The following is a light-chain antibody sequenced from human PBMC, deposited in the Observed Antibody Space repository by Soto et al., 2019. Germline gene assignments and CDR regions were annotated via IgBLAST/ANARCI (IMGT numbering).Light chain of an antibody. V-gene: IGLV1-44*01. Sequence: QSVLTQPPSASGTPGQRVTNSCSGSSSNIGSNTVDWYQQLPGAAPKVLMYSNNQRPSGVPDRFFGSKSGTSASLAISGLQSEDEADYYCAAWDDGLNGVAFGGGTKLTVL. CDR2: SNN. J-gene: IGLJ2*01. CDR1: SSNIGSNT. CDR3: AAWDDGLNGVA.